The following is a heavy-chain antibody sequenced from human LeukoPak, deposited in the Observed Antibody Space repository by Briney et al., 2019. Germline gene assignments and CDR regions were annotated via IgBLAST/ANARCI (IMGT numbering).Heavy chain of an antibody. CDR1: GFTFSSYA. CDR2: ISYDGSNK. CDR3: GKDRDYSNHPNFFDY. D-gene: IGHD4-11*01. J-gene: IGHJ4*02. Sequence: GGSLRLSCAASGFTFSSYAMHWVRQAPGKGLEWVAVISYDGSNKYYADSVKGRFTISRDNSKNTLYLQMNSLRAEDTAVYYCGKDRDYSNHPNFFDYWGQGTLVTVSS. V-gene: IGHV3-30-3*01.